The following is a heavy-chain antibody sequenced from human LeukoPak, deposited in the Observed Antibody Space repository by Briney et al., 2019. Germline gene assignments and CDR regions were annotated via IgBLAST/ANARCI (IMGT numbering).Heavy chain of an antibody. CDR1: GFTFSSYE. D-gene: IGHD6-19*01. CDR3: ASSSSGWYKFDY. Sequence: HPGGSLRLSCAASGFTFSSYEMNWVRQAPGKGLEWVSAISASGGSTFYADSVKGRFTISRDNSKNTLYLQMNSLRGEDTAVYYCASSSSGWYKFDYWGQGTLVTVSS. V-gene: IGHV3-23*01. J-gene: IGHJ4*02. CDR2: ISASGGST.